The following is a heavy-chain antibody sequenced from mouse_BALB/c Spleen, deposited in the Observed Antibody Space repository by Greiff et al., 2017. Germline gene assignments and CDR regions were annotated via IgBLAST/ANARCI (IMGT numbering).Heavy chain of an antibody. Sequence: EVQLQQSGAELVRSGASVKLSCTASGFNIKDYYMHWVKQRPEQGLELIGWIDPENGDTEYAPKFQGKATMTADTSSNTAYLQLSSLTSEDTAVYYCILPAMDYWGQGTSVTVSS. CDR3: ILPAMDY. CDR2: IDPENGDT. J-gene: IGHJ4*01. V-gene: IGHV14-4*02. CDR1: GFNIKDYY.